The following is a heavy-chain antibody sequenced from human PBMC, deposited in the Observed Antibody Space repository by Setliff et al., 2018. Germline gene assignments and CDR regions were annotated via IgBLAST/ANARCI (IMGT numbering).Heavy chain of an antibody. CDR3: AKYYSDNSGPRGAFDY. Sequence: PGGSLRLSCAASGFTFSSYAMHWVRQAPGKRLEWVSSLDGDSGHIYYADSLRGRFTISRDNAKNSLYLQMNSLRAEDTAVYYCAKYYSDNSGPRGAFDYWGQGILVTVSS. CDR1: GFTFSSYA. CDR2: LDGDSGHI. J-gene: IGHJ4*02. V-gene: IGHV3-21*01. D-gene: IGHD3-22*01.